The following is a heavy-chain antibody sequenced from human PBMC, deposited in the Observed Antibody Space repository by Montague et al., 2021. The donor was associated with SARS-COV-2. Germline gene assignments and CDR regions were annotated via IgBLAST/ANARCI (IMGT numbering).Heavy chain of an antibody. CDR2: IDQSGKS. CDR1: TTSFSGYY. Sequence: SETLSLTCAVYTTSFSGYYRGWIRQSPAKGLEWIGEIDQSGKSNYNPTPTSRVTISADTSKSQYSLTLNSVTAAVTAVSYCVGGWGSWVHWGQGTLVTVSS. J-gene: IGHJ4*02. CDR3: VGGWGSWVH. D-gene: IGHD3-16*01. V-gene: IGHV4-34*01.